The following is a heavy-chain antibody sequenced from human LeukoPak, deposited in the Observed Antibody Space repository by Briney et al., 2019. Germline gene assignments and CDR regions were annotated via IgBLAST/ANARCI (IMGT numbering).Heavy chain of an antibody. V-gene: IGHV3-23*01. J-gene: IGHJ4*02. CDR3: AKAHDLYCYDSSGYYFLDY. CDR2: IRRSGGST. CDR1: GFTFSSYA. D-gene: IGHD3-22*01. Sequence: PGGSLRLSCAASGFTFSSYAMSWVRQAPGKGLEWVSAIRRSGGSTYYADSVKGRFTISRDNSKNTLYLQMNSLRAEDTAVYYCAKAHDLYCYDSSGYYFLDYWGQGTLVTVSS.